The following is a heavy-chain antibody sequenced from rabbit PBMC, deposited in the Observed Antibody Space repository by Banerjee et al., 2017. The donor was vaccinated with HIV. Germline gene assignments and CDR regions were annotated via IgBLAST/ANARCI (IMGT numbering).Heavy chain of an antibody. V-gene: IGHV1S40*01. J-gene: IGHJ4*01. CDR2: IYAGSGST. D-gene: IGHD1-1*01. CDR3: ATKSTSTNSLYL. CDR1: GFDLSNYYD. Sequence: QSLEESGGGLVKPGASLTLTCTASGFDLSNYYDMCWVRQAPGKGLELIACIYAGSGSTYYASWAEGRLTISKTSSTTVTLQMTSLTAADTATYFCATKSTSTNSLYLWGPGTLVTVS.